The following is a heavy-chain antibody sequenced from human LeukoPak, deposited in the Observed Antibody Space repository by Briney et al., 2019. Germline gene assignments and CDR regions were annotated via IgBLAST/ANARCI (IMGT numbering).Heavy chain of an antibody. CDR2: IYTSGSA. Sequence: TLSLTCTVSGGSISSGSYYWSWIRQPAGKGLEWIGRIYTSGSANYNPSLKSRVTISVDTSKNQFSLKLSSLTAADTAVYYCARDALVGAAFDYWGQGTLVTVSS. V-gene: IGHV4-61*02. D-gene: IGHD1-26*01. J-gene: IGHJ4*02. CDR1: GGSISSGSYY. CDR3: ARDALVGAAFDY.